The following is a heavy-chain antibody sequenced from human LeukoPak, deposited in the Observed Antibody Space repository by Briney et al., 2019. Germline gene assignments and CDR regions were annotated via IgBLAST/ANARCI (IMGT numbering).Heavy chain of an antibody. CDR3: AYQVYSSGWHPFAY. V-gene: IGHV2-5*01. J-gene: IGHJ4*02. CDR2: HYWNDNK. CDR1: GFSLSTDQVG. D-gene: IGHD6-25*01. Sequence: SGPPLVEPTQTLTLTCTFSGFSLSTDQVGVGWIRQPPGSALEWLAHHYWNDNKFYSPSLQSRLTITEDTSNSQVAVTMTNVDPVDTATYYCAYQVYSSGWHPFAYWGQGILVTVAS.